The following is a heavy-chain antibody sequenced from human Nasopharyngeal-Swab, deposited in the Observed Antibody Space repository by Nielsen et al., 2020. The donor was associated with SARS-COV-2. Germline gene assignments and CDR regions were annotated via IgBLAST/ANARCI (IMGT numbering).Heavy chain of an antibody. CDR2: INTNTGSP. J-gene: IGHJ4*02. CDR3: ARPSPYGDYSFDY. D-gene: IGHD4-17*01. CDR1: GYTFTTHA. V-gene: IGHV7-4-1*01. Sequence: ASVKVSCKASGYTFTTHAMNWVRQAPGQGLEWMGWINTNTGSPRYAQGFTGRFVFSLDTSVSTAYLQIHSLKPEDTAVYFCARPSPYGDYSFDYWGQGTLVTVSS.